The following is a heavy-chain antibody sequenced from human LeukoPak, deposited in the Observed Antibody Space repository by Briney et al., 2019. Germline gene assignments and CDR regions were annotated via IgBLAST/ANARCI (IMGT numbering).Heavy chain of an antibody. CDR1: GYTLTELS. J-gene: IGHJ6*02. CDR3: ATAYYASGGYYYYGMDV. Sequence: GASVKVSCKVSGYTLTELSMHWVRQAPGKGLEWMGGFDPEDGETIYVQKFQGRVTMTEDTSTDTAYMELSSLRSEDTAVYYCATAYYASGGYYYYGMDVWGQGTTVTVSS. V-gene: IGHV1-24*01. D-gene: IGHD3-10*01. CDR2: FDPEDGET.